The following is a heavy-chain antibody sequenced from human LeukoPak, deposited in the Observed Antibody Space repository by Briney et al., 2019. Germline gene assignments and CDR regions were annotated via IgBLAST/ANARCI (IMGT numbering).Heavy chain of an antibody. V-gene: IGHV3-21*01. D-gene: IGHD2-21*01. CDR2: ISSSSSYI. CDR3: ARVLVYSHGDLDY. Sequence: GGSLRLSCAASGFTFSSYSMNWVRQAPGKGLEWVSSISSSSSYIYYADSVKGRFTISRDNAKNSLYLQMNSLRAEDTAVYYCARVLVYSHGDLDYWGQGTLVTVSS. CDR1: GFTFSSYS. J-gene: IGHJ4*02.